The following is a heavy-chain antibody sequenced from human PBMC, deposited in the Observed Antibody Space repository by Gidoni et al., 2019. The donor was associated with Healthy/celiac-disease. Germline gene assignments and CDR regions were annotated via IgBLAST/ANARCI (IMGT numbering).Heavy chain of an antibody. V-gene: IGHV4-31*03. CDR3: ARLASGYLDY. Sequence: QVQLQESCPGLETPSQTLSFTCTFSGCSISSGGYYWSWIRQHPGKGLAWIGYIYYSGSTYYNPSLKSRVTISVDTSKNQFSLKLSSVTAADTAVYYCARLASGYLDYWGQGTLVTVSS. D-gene: IGHD2-15*01. J-gene: IGHJ4*02. CDR1: GCSISSGGYY. CDR2: IYYSGST.